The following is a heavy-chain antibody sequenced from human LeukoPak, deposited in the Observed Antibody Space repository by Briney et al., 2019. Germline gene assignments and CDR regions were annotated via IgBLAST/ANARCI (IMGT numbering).Heavy chain of an antibody. D-gene: IGHD2-8*01. CDR1: GFTFSNSA. CDR3: AKDRMVYAI. CDR2: ISGSGGTT. V-gene: IGHV3-23*01. J-gene: IGHJ4*02. Sequence: GGSLRLSCAASGFTFSNSAISWVRQAPGKGLEWVSAISGSGGTTYYADSVKGRFTISRDNSKNTLYLQMNSLRAEDTAVYYCAKDRMVYAIWGQGTLVTVSS.